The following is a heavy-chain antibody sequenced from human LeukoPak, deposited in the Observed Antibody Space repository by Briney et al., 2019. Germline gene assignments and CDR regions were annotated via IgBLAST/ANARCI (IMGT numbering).Heavy chain of an antibody. CDR2: IISSSSYI. D-gene: IGHD3-10*01. Sequence: GGSLRLSCAASGFTFSTYSMNWVRQAPGKGLEWVAYIISSSSYIEYADSVKGRFTISRDNAKNLVYLQMNSLRAEDTAVYYCARGFTGIWGQGTMVTVSS. V-gene: IGHV3-21*01. CDR1: GFTFSTYS. CDR3: ARGFTGI. J-gene: IGHJ3*02.